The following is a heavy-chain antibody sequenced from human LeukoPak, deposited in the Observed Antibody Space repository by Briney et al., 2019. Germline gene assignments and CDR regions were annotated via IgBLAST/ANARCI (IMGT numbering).Heavy chain of an antibody. J-gene: IGHJ3*02. CDR1: GFTFDDYA. V-gene: IGHV3-9*01. D-gene: IGHD5-18*01. CDR3: AKDRKAQLWSWDDAFDI. CDR2: ISWNSGSI. Sequence: KPGRSLRLSCAASGFTFDDYAMHWVRQAPGKGLEWVSGISWNSGSIGYADSVKGRFTISRDNAKNSLYLQMNSLRAEDTALYYCAKDRKAQLWSWDDAFDIWGQGTMVTVSS.